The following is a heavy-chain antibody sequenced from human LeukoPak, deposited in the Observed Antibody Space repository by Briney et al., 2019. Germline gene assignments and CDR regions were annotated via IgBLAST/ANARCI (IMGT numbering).Heavy chain of an antibody. Sequence: ASVKVSCKASGYTFTGYYMHWVRQAPGQGLEWMGWINPNSGGTNYAQKFQGRVTMTRDTSISTAYMELSSLRSEDTAVYYCARGRGHCSGGSCYLGDWFDPWGQGTLVTVSS. J-gene: IGHJ5*02. V-gene: IGHV1-2*02. CDR1: GYTFTGYY. D-gene: IGHD2-15*01. CDR2: INPNSGGT. CDR3: ARGRGHCSGGSCYLGDWFDP.